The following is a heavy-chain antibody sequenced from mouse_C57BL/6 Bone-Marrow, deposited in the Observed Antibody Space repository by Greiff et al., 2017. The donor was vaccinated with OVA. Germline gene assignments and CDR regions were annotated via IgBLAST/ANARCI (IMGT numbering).Heavy chain of an antibody. CDR1: GYSFTGYY. CDR3: ARGGTSPFAY. CDR2: INPSTGGT. D-gene: IGHD4-1*01. J-gene: IGHJ3*01. Sequence: VQLQQSGPELVKPGASVKISCKASGYSFTGYYMNWVKQSPEKSLEWIGEINPSTGGTNYNQKFKAKATLTVDKSSSTAYMQLNGLTSEDSAVYYFARGGTSPFAYCCQGTLVTVSA. V-gene: IGHV1-42*01.